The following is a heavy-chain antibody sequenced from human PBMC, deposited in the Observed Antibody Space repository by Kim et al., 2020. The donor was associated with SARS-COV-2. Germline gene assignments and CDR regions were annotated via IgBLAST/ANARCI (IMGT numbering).Heavy chain of an antibody. CDR3: ARPHNKGTSSSGFYY. V-gene: IGHV4-39*01. Sequence: SETLSLTCTVSGHSISSNNYYWGWIRQPPGKGLEWIGSISYSGSTYYNPSLKSRVTMSVDTSKNQFSLRLSSVTAADTAIFYCARPHNKGTSSSGFYYWGQGTLITVSS. CDR1: GHSISSNNYY. CDR2: ISYSGST. D-gene: IGHD6-6*01. J-gene: IGHJ4*02.